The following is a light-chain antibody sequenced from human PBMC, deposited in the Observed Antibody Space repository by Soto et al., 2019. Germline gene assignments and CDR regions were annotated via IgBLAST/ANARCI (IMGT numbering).Light chain of an antibody. CDR1: QDISKN. CDR2: YAS. CDR3: QQYDNLLPIT. V-gene: IGKV1-33*01. J-gene: IGKJ5*01. Sequence: IQMTQSPSSLSASVGDRVTITCQASQDISKNLNWYQQKPGKAPKLLIYYASSLQTGVPSRFSGSGSATHFTFTIRSLQPEDVATYYCQQYDNLLPITFGQGTRLEIK.